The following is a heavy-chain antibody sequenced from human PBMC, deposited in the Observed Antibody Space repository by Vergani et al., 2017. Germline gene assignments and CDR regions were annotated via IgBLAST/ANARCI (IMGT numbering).Heavy chain of an antibody. V-gene: IGHV1-2*02. CDR3: ATHRPYSSGWYLHWYFDL. CDR1: GYTFTGYY. Sequence: QVQLVQSGAEVKKPGASVKVSCKASGYTFTGYYMHWVRQAPGQGLEWMGWINPNSGGTNYAQKFQGRVTMTRDTSISTAYMELSRLRSDDTAVYYGATHRPYSSGWYLHWYFDLWGRGTLVTVSS. J-gene: IGHJ2*01. D-gene: IGHD6-19*01. CDR2: INPNSGGT.